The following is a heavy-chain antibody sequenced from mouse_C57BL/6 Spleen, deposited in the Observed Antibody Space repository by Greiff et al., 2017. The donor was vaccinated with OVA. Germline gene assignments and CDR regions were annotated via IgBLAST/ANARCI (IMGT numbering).Heavy chain of an antibody. CDR1: GYTFTDYK. D-gene: IGHD3-1*01. J-gene: IGHJ2*01. CDR3: ARGGGRAFDY. Sequence: VQLKESGPELVKPGASVKMSCKASGYTFTDYKMHWVKQSHGKSLEWIGYINPNNGGTSYNQKFKGKATLTVNNSSSTAYMELRSLTSEDSAVYYCARGGGRAFDYWGQGATLTVSS. CDR2: INPNNGGT. V-gene: IGHV1-22*01.